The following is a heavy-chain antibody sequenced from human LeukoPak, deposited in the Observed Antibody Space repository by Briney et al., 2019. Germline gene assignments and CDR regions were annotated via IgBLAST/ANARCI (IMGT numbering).Heavy chain of an antibody. D-gene: IGHD3-10*01. J-gene: IGHJ4*02. V-gene: IGHV3-23*01. CDR3: AKDSDGSGSYSFDY. CDR2: ISSIGTST. CDR1: GFTFSNYA. Sequence: GGSLRLSCAASGFTFSNYAMSWVRQAPGKGLAWVSSISSIGTSTYYADSVKGRFTISRDNSKNTLYLQMNSLRAEDTAVYYCAKDSDGSGSYSFDYWGRGTLVTVSS.